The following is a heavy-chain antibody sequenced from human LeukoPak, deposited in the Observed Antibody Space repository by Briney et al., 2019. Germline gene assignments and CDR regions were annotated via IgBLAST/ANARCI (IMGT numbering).Heavy chain of an antibody. CDR1: GYSFTTYW. D-gene: IGHD3-9*01. CDR3: AGRASSDWLLDY. J-gene: IGHJ4*02. CDR2: INPGDSDT. V-gene: IGHV5-51*01. Sequence: GESLKISCKASGYSFTTYWIAWVRQMPGKGLEWMGIINPGDSDTRYSPSFQGQVTISADKSISAAYLQWSSLKASDTAMYYCAGRASSDWLLDYWGQGTLVTVSS.